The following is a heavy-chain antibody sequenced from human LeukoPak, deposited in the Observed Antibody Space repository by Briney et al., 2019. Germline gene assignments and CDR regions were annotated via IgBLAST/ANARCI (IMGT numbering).Heavy chain of an antibody. D-gene: IGHD6-6*01. CDR3: AREFLASRRSWVDP. CDR2: IYTTGIT. CDR1: GDSISSGTDY. J-gene: IGHJ5*02. V-gene: IGHV4-61*02. Sequence: SETLSLTCAVSGDSISSGTDYWSWIRQPAGQGLEWIGRIYTTGITNYNPSLKSRVTISVDTSKNQFSLNLTSVTAADTAVYYCAREFLASRRSWVDPWGQGILVTVSS.